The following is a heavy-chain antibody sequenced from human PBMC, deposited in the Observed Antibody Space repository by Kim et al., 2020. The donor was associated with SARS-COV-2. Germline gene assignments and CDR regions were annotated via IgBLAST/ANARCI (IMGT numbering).Heavy chain of an antibody. CDR2: IWYDGTDK. J-gene: IGHJ4*02. Sequence: GGSLRLSCAASGFTFSNYGIHWVRQAPGKGLEWVAVIWYDGTDKYYGDSVKGRFTISRDNSKNTLYLQMNSLRAEDTAVYYCAKDSDYGCNSGGVDYWGQGTLVTVSS. CDR1: GFTFSNYG. V-gene: IGHV3-33*06. D-gene: IGHD4-17*01. CDR3: AKDSDYGCNSGGVDY.